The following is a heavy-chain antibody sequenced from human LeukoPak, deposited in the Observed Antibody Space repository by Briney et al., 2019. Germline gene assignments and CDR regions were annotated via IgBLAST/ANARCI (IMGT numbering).Heavy chain of an antibody. V-gene: IGHV3-30*19. CDR2: ISYDGSNK. CDR1: GFTFNSHA. Sequence: GGSLRLSCAASGFTFNSHAMHWVRQAPGKGLEWVAVISYDGSNKYYADSVKGRFTISRDNSKNTLYLQMNSLRAEDTAVYYCARDRAFFGMIVVVNLDYWGQGTLVTVSS. CDR3: ARDRAFFGMIVVVNLDY. J-gene: IGHJ4*02. D-gene: IGHD3-22*01.